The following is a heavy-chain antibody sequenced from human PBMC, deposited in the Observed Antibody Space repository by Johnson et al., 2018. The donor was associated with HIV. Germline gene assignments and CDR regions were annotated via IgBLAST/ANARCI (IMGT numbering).Heavy chain of an antibody. CDR3: ARVPDYGDYGDAFDI. CDR1: GFTVSSNY. CDR2: LYSGGST. D-gene: IGHD4-17*01. V-gene: IGHV3-53*01. Sequence: VQLVESGGGLIQPGGSLRLSCAASGFTVSSNYMSWVRQAPGKGLEWVSLLYSGGSTYYADSVKGRFTISRDNSKNTLYLQMKSLRAEDTAVYYCARVPDYGDYGDAFDIWGQGTMVTVSS. J-gene: IGHJ3*02.